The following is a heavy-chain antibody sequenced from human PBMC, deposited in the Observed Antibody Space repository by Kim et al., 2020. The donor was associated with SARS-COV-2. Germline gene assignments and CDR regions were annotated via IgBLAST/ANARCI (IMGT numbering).Heavy chain of an antibody. Sequence: GGSLRLSCAASGFTFSSYNMNWVRQAPGKGLEWVSSISGYSSHIYYADSLKGRFTVSTDNAKDSLYLQMNSLRAEDTAVYYCAREGGEPGDRYAFDVWG. CDR2: ISGYSSHI. D-gene: IGHD7-27*01. V-gene: IGHV3-21*01. CDR3: AREGGEPGDRYAFDV. CDR1: GFTFSSYN. J-gene: IGHJ3*01.